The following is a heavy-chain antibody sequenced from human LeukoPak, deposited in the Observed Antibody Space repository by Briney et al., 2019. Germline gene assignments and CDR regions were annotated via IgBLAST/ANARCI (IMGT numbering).Heavy chain of an antibody. Sequence: GGSLRLSCAASGFTFSSYGMHWVRQAPGKGLEWVAFMSYDGSNKYCADSVKGRFTISRDNSKNTLYLQMNSLRAEDTAVYYCAKDLDYYDSSGYYKGFDYWGQGTLVTVSS. D-gene: IGHD3-22*01. CDR1: GFTFSSYG. CDR3: AKDLDYYDSSGYYKGFDY. J-gene: IGHJ4*02. CDR2: MSYDGSNK. V-gene: IGHV3-30*18.